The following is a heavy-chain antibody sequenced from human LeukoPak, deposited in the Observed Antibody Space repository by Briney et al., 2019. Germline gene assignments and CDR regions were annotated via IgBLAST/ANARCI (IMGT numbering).Heavy chain of an antibody. CDR1: GFTFSSYG. Sequence: GGSLRLPCAASGFTFSSYGMHWVRQAPGKGLEWVAVIWYDGSNKYYADSVKGRFTISRDNSKNTLYLQMNSLRAEDTAVYYCARDLSDYDILTGYSYWGQGTLVTVSS. CDR2: IWYDGSNK. J-gene: IGHJ4*02. D-gene: IGHD3-9*01. CDR3: ARDLSDYDILTGYSY. V-gene: IGHV3-33*01.